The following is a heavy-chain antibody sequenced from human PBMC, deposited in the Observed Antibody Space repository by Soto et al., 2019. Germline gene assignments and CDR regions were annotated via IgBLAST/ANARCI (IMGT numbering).Heavy chain of an antibody. V-gene: IGHV1-46*01. D-gene: IGHD3-22*01. CDR1: GYTFTSYY. Sequence: QVQLVQSGAEVKKPGASVKVSCKASGYTFTSYYMHWVRQAPGQGLEWMGIINTSGGSTSYAQKFQGRVTMTRDTSTSTVYMELSSLSSAATAVSYCPRDHYDSCNWFDPWGQGTLVTVSS. CDR3: PRDHYDSCNWFDP. J-gene: IGHJ5*02. CDR2: INTSGGST.